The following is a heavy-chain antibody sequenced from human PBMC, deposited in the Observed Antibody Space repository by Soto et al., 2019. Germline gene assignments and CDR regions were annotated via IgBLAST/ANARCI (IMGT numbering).Heavy chain of an antibody. CDR2: IYSGGST. V-gene: IGHV3-53*04. Sequence: EVQLVESGGGLVQPGGSLRLCCAASGFTVSRNYMSWVRQAPGKGLEWVSVIYSGGSTYYADSVKGRFTISRHNSKNTLYLQMNSLRAEDTAVYYCASSIAAAGTFSSDYWGQGTLVTVSS. CDR1: GFTVSRNY. J-gene: IGHJ4*02. CDR3: ASSIAAAGTFSSDY. D-gene: IGHD6-13*01.